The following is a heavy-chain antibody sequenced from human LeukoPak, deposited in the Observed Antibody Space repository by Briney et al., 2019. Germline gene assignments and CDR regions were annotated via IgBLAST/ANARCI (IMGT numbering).Heavy chain of an antibody. CDR2: IRYDGSNK. CDR1: GFTFSSYG. D-gene: IGHD1-1*01. CDR3: AKVRSGMEAFDY. J-gene: IGHJ4*02. Sequence: PGGSLRLSCAASGFTFSSYGMHWVRQAPGKGLEWVAFIRYDGSNKYYADSVKGRFTISRDNSKNTLYLQMNSPRAEDTAVYYCAKVRSGMEAFDYWGQGTLVTVSS. V-gene: IGHV3-30*02.